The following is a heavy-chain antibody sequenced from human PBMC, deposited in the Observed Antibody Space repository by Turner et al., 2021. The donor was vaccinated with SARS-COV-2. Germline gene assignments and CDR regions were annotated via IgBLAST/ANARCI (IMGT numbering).Heavy chain of an antibody. CDR3: ARVGSYGRRDVDY. CDR1: VFTVSSNY. V-gene: IGHV3-53*01. CDR2: IYIGGST. Sequence: DVQLVESGGGLIQPGGSLRLSCAASVFTVSSNYMRWVRQTPGKGLEWVSVIYIGGSTYYADSVKGRFTISIDNSKNTLYLQMNSLRAEDTAVYYCARVGSYGRRDVDYWGQGTLVTVSS. J-gene: IGHJ4*02. D-gene: IGHD5-18*01.